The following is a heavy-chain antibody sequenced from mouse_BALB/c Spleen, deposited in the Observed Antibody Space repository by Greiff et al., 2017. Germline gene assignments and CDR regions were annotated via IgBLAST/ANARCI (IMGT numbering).Heavy chain of an antibody. CDR2: INPSTGYT. J-gene: IGHJ4*01. V-gene: IGHV1-7*01. CDR1: GYTFTSYW. D-gene: IGHD1-1*01. CDR3: ARGRITRAMDY. Sequence: QVQLKQSGAELAKPGSSVKMSCKASGYTFTSYWMHWVKQRPGQGLEWIGYINPSTGYTEYNQKFKDKATLTADKSSSTAYMQLSSLTSADSAVYYCARGRITRAMDYWGQGTSVTVSS.